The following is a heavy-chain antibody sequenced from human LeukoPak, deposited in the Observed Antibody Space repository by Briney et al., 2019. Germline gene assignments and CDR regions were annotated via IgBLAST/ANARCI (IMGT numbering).Heavy chain of an antibody. CDR2: IWYDGSNK. CDR1: GFTFSSYG. CDR3: ASLDIAAAGIVDY. D-gene: IGHD6-13*01. Sequence: GGSLRLSCAASGFTFSSYGMHWVRQAPGKGLEWVAVIWYDGSNKYYADSVKGRFTISRDNSKNTLYLQMGSLRAEDMAVYYCASLDIAAAGIVDYWGQGTLVTVSS. J-gene: IGHJ4*02. V-gene: IGHV3-33*01.